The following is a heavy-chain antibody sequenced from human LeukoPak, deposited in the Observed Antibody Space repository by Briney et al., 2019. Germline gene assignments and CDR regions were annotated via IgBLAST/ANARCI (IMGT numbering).Heavy chain of an antibody. Sequence: GGSLRLSCSASGFTFSSYAFHWVRQAPGKGLEWVAVISYDGSNKYYADSVKGRFTISRDNSKNTLYLQMNSLRAEDTAVYYCARDGSYYYDSSGYGNSYYFDYWGQGTLVTVSS. CDR3: ARDGSYYYDSSGYGNSYYFDY. J-gene: IGHJ4*02. CDR2: ISYDGSNK. CDR1: GFTFSSYA. D-gene: IGHD3-22*01. V-gene: IGHV3-30-3*01.